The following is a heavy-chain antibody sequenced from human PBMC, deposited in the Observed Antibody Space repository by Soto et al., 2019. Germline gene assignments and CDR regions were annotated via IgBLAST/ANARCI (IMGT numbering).Heavy chain of an antibody. Sequence: QVQLVESGGGVVQPGRSLRLSCAASGFSFRSHGMHWVRQAPGKGLEWVAVIWYDGSKKYYADSVKGRFTISRDNSKNTLYLEMNGLRAEDTAGYYCARDSSGVTTYFDSWGQGSLVTVSS. D-gene: IGHD4-17*01. J-gene: IGHJ4*02. CDR1: GFSFRSHG. CDR3: ARDSSGVTTYFDS. V-gene: IGHV3-33*01. CDR2: IWYDGSKK.